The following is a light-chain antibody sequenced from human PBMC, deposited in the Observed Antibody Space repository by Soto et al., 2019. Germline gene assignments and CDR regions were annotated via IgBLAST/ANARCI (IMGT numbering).Light chain of an antibody. Sequence: QSVLTQPPSVSGAPGQSVTISCTGSSSNLGAGYAVHWYQQLPVAAPKLLIYGNTYRPSGVPERFSGSKSGTSASLAITGLQADDEADYYCQSYDTSLSGSRIFGGGTKLTVL. CDR3: QSYDTSLSGSRI. J-gene: IGLJ2*01. V-gene: IGLV1-40*01. CDR1: SSNLGAGYA. CDR2: GNT.